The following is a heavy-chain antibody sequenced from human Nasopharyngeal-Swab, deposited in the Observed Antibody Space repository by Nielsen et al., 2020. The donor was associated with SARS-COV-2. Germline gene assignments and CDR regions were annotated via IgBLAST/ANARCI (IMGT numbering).Heavy chain of an antibody. V-gene: IGHV3-23*01. CDR3: APRVGATTGLDY. Sequence: GESLKISCAASGFTFSSYAMSWVRQAPGKGLEWVSAISGSGGSTYYADSVKGRFTISRDNSKNTLYLQMNSLRAEDTAVYYCAPRVGATTGLDYWGQGTLVTVSS. CDR1: GFTFSSYA. CDR2: ISGSGGST. J-gene: IGHJ4*02. D-gene: IGHD1-26*01.